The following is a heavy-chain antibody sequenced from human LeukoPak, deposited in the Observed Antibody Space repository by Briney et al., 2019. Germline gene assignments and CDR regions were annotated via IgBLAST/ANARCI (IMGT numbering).Heavy chain of an antibody. CDR3: ARASDRKGYNYYMDV. V-gene: IGHV3-48*01. CDR1: GFTFSSYS. J-gene: IGHJ6*03. CDR2: ISSSSSTI. Sequence: GESLKISCAASGFTFSSYSMNWVRQAPGKGLERVSYISSSSSTIYYADSVKGRFTISRDNAKNSLYLQMNSLRAEDTAVYYCARASDRKGYNYYMDVWGKGTTVTVSS.